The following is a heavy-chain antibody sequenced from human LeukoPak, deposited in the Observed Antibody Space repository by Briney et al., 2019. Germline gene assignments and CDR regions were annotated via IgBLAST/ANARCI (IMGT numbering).Heavy chain of an antibody. V-gene: IGHV1-69*13. CDR1: GGTFHSYI. CDR2: IVPIIGTS. Sequence: SVKVSCKASGGTFHSYIVTWVRPAPGQGLEWMGGIVPIIGTSNYAQKFQGRATIPADDSTTTAYMEFKCLRSEHTAIYYCARDQRPSCLGGICYSGDCWGQGTLVTVTS. CDR3: ARDQRPSCLGGICYSGDC. J-gene: IGHJ4*02. D-gene: IGHD2-15*01.